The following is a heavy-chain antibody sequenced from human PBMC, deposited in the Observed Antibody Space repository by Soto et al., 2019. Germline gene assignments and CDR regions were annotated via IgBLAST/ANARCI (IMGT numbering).Heavy chain of an antibody. V-gene: IGHV4-31*03. D-gene: IGHD6-19*01. CDR1: GGSISSGGYY. Sequence: PSETLSLTCTVSGGSISSGGYYWSWIRQYPGLGLEWIGAVYYTGSTYYKRPLKSRLTMSVDTSKNQFSLMLTSVTAADTAVYYCAREYSSGWYGYFQHWARASRSPSSQ. CDR3: AREYSSGWYGYFQH. J-gene: IGHJ1*01. CDR2: VYYTGST.